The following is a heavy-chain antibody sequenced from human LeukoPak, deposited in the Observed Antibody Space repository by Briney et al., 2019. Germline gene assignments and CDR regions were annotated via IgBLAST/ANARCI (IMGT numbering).Heavy chain of an antibody. CDR3: ARTARYDFWSGYPPSAGRIRNWFDP. Sequence: SETLSLTCAVYGGSFSGYYWSWIRQPPGEGLEWIGEINHSGSTNYNPSLKSRVTISVDTSKNQFSLKLSSVTAADTAVYYCARTARYDFWSGYPPSAGRIRNWFDPWGQGTLVTVSS. V-gene: IGHV4-34*01. J-gene: IGHJ5*02. CDR2: INHSGST. D-gene: IGHD3-3*01. CDR1: GGSFSGYY.